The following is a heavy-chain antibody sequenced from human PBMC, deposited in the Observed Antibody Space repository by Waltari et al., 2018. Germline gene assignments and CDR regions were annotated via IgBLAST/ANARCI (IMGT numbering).Heavy chain of an antibody. CDR3: ARGRGRDY. D-gene: IGHD6-25*01. V-gene: IGHV3-23*01. CDR2: SRGSGGRT. CDR1: GFTFSSYA. Sequence: EVQLLESGGGLVQPGGSLRLSCAASGFTFSSYAMSWVRQAPGKGVEWVSESRGSGGRTYDADSVKGRFTIARDNSKNTLYLQMNSLRAEDTAVYYCARGRGRDYWGQGTLVTVSS. J-gene: IGHJ4*02.